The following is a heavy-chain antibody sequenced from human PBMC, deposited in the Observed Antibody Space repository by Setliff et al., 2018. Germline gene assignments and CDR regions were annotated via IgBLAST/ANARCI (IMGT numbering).Heavy chain of an antibody. CDR2: ISSRSTYI. J-gene: IGHJ6*03. Sequence: GGSLRLSCAASGFNFSSYAFNWVRQAPGKGLEWVSSISSRSTYIYYADSLKGRFTISRDNANNSLYLQMNSLRAEDTAVYFCASIDWGENFYNTDVWGKGTTVTVSS. V-gene: IGHV3-21*01. CDR1: GFNFSSYA. D-gene: IGHD7-27*01. CDR3: ASIDWGENFYNTDV.